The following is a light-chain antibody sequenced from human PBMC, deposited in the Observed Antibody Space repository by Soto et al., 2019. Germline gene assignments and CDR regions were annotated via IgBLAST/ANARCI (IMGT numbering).Light chain of an antibody. J-gene: IGLJ2*01. CDR1: TSDVGSYNL. CDR3: CSYAGSFTVI. CDR2: EVI. V-gene: IGLV2-23*02. Sequence: QSGLTQHASVSGSPGQSITISCTGTTSDVGSYNLVSWYQQHPGKAPKLLISEVIKRPSGVSNRFSGSKSGNTASLTISRLQAEDEAHFYCCSYAGSFTVIFGGGTKVTVL.